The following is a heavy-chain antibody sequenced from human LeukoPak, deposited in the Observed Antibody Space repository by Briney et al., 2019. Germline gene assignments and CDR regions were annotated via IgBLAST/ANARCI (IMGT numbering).Heavy chain of an antibody. CDR2: ISSSGSTL. Sequence: GGSLRLSCAASGFTFSDYYMSWIRQAPGKGLEWVSYISSSGSTLYYADSVKGRITISRDNAKNSLYLQMNSLRAEDAAVYYCARRRYNWNAIDYWGQGTLVTVSS. D-gene: IGHD1-20*01. CDR1: GFTFSDYY. CDR3: ARRRYNWNAIDY. V-gene: IGHV3-11*01. J-gene: IGHJ4*02.